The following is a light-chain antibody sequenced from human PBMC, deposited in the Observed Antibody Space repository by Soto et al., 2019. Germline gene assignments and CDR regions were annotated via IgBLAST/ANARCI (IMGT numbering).Light chain of an antibody. Sequence: DIQLTQSPSTLSAAVGDSVTITCRASQKIRNLLAWYQKKPGKAPKLLMYAASSLQSGVPSRFRGSGYGTDFTLTISSLKTEDFETYYCQQANSFPWTFGHGTKVDIK. J-gene: IGKJ1*01. CDR1: QKIRNL. CDR3: QQANSFPWT. V-gene: IGKV1-12*01. CDR2: AAS.